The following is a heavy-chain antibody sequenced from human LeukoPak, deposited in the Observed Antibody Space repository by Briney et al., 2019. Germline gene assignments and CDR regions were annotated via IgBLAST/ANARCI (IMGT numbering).Heavy chain of an antibody. Sequence: SETLSLTCTVSGGSISSGSYYWSWIRQPAGKGLEWIGRIYTSGSTNYNPSLKSRVTISVDTSKNQFSLKLTSVTAADTAVYYCARASRGHDYWGQGTLVTVSS. D-gene: IGHD3-10*01. V-gene: IGHV4-61*02. J-gene: IGHJ4*02. CDR3: ARASRGHDY. CDR1: GGSISSGSYY. CDR2: IYTSGST.